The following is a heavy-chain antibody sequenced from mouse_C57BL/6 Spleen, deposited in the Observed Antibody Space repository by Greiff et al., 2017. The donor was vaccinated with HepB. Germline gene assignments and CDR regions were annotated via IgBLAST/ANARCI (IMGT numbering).Heavy chain of an antibody. Sequence: EVQGVESGGGLVHPGGSLSLSCAASGFTFTDYYMSWVRQPPGKALEWLGFIRNKANGYTTEYSASVKVRFTISRDNSQSILYLQMNAMRAEDSATYYCARAPLNGYDDYYAMDYWGQGTSVTVSS. CDR1: GFTFTDYY. D-gene: IGHD2-2*01. J-gene: IGHJ4*01. CDR2: IRNKANGYTT. CDR3: ARAPLNGYDDYYAMDY. V-gene: IGHV7-3*01.